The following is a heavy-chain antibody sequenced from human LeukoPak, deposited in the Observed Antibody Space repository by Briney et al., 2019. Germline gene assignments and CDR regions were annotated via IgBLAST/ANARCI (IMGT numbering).Heavy chain of an antibody. J-gene: IGHJ6*02. CDR1: GYSFTSYW. CDR2: IFPGDSDT. D-gene: IGHD2-15*01. CDR3: ARGYCSGGSCYSGEEYRYGMDV. V-gene: IGHV5-51*01. Sequence: GESLKISCQSSGYSFTSYWIGWVRQMPGKGLEWMGIIFPGDSDTRYSPSFQGQVTISADKSISTAYLQWSSLKASDTAMYYCARGYCSGGSCYSGEEYRYGMDVWGQGTTVTVSS.